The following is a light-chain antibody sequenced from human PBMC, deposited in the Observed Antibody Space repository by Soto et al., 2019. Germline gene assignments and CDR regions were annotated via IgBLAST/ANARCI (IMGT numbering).Light chain of an antibody. J-gene: IGKJ1*01. CDR2: AAS. CDR1: HGVGSY. V-gene: IGKV1D-12*01. Sequence: DIQMTQSPSSVSASVGDRVTITCRASHGVGSYLAWYQQKPGKAPKLLIYAASSLNSGVPSRFSGSGTGTDFTLRISSLQPEDFATYYCQQTNSFPQTFGQGTNVDIK. CDR3: QQTNSFPQT.